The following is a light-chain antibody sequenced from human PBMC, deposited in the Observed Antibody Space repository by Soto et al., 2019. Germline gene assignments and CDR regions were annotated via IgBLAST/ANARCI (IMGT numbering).Light chain of an antibody. Sequence: QSVLTQPPSVSGAPGQRVTISCTGSSSNIGAGYDVHWYQQLPGTAPKLLIYGNSNRPSGVPDRFSGSKSGTSASLAITGLQAEDEADYYCNSYTSTSNIVAFGGGTKVTVL. CDR2: GNS. V-gene: IGLV1-40*01. J-gene: IGLJ2*01. CDR3: NSYTSTSNIVA. CDR1: SSNIGAGYD.